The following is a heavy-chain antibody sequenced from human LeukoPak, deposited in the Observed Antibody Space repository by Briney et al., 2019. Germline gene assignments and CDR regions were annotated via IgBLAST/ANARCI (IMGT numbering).Heavy chain of an antibody. D-gene: IGHD2-21*01. Sequence: SETLSLTCAVYGGYFSGFYWTWVRQAPGKGLEWIGEISYSGTTRYNPSLKSRVTIAVDTSKKEISLNLSTVTAADTAVYYCAKGNVGHYHSVADDYYYYMDVWGKGTTVIVS. CDR3: AKGNVGHYHSVADDYYYYMDV. CDR1: GGYFSGFY. V-gene: IGHV4-34*01. J-gene: IGHJ6*03. CDR2: ISYSGTT.